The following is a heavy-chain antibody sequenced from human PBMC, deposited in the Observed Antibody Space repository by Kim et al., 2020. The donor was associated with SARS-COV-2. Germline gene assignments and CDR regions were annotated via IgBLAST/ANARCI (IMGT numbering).Heavy chain of an antibody. CDR3: ARDGMRRRWRDMGCSSTSCLHYYYYMDV. D-gene: IGHD2-2*01. J-gene: IGHJ6*03. V-gene: IGHV1-46*01. CDR2: INPSGGST. Sequence: ASVKVSCKASGYTFTSYYMHWVRQAPGRGLEWMGIINPSGGSTSYAQKFQGRVTMTRDTSTSTVYMELSSLRSEDTAVYYCARDGMRRRWRDMGCSSTSCLHYYYYMDVWGKGTTVTVSS. CDR1: GYTFTSYY.